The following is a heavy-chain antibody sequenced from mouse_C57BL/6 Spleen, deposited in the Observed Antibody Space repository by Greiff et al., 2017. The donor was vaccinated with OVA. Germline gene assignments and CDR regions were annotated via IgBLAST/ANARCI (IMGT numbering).Heavy chain of an antibody. D-gene: IGHD1-1*01. CDR3: ARGYVSSHGYLDV. J-gene: IGHJ1*03. CDR1: GYTFTNYW. V-gene: IGHV1-63*01. CDR2: IYPGGGYT. Sequence: VQLQESGAELVRPGTSVKMSCKASGYTFTNYWIGWAKQRPGHGLEWIGDIYPGGGYTNYNEKFKGKATLTADKSSSTAYMQFSSLTSEDSAIYYCARGYVSSHGYLDVGGTGTTAPFSS.